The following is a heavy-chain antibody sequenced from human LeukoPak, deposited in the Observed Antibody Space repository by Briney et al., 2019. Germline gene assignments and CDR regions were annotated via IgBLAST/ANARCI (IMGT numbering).Heavy chain of an antibody. V-gene: IGHV3-33*06. CDR3: AKDQARNYYDSSGFDY. Sequence: GRSLRLSCAASGFAFSSYGMHWVRQAPGKGLEWVAVIWYDGSNKYYADSVKGRFTIPRDNSKNPLYLQMNSLRAEDTAVYYCAKDQARNYYDSSGFDYWGQGTLVTVSS. J-gene: IGHJ4*02. CDR1: GFAFSSYG. CDR2: IWYDGSNK. D-gene: IGHD3-22*01.